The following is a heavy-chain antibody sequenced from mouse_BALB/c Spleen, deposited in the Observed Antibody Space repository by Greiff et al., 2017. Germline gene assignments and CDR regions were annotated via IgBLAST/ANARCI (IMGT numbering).Heavy chain of an antibody. D-gene: IGHD2-1*01. CDR1: GFTFSSFG. CDR2: ISSGSSTI. J-gene: IGHJ3*01. Sequence: EVQRVESGGGLVQPGGSRKLSCAASGFTFSSFGMHWVRQAPEKGLEWVAYISSGSSTIYYADTVKGRFTISRDNPKNTLFLQMTSLRSEDTAMYYCARSGGNYRFAYWGQGTLVTVSA. V-gene: IGHV5-17*02. CDR3: ARSGGNYRFAY.